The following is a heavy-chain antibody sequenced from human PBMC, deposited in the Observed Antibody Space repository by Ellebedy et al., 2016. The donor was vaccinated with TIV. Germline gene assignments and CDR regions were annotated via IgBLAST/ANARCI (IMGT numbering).Heavy chain of an antibody. Sequence: GESLKISCKGSGYRFTNYWIGWVRQMPRKGLEWMGIMYPGDSETRYSPSFQGQVTISVDKSISTAYLQWSSLKASDTAMYYCARGRAWYGMDVWGQGTTVTVSS. V-gene: IGHV5-51*01. CDR1: GYRFTNYW. CDR3: ARGRAWYGMDV. J-gene: IGHJ6*02. CDR2: MYPGDSET.